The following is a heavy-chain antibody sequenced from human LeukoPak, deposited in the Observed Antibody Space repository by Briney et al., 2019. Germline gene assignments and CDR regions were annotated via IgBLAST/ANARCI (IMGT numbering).Heavy chain of an antibody. Sequence: SGGSLRLSCAASGFTFSSYGMHCVRQAPGKGLEWVAFIRYDGSNKYYADSVKGRFTISRDNSKNTLYLQMNSLRAEDTAVYYCAKDQEVPASGTWGSIDYWGRGPLVTVSS. CDR1: GFTFSSYG. J-gene: IGHJ4*02. D-gene: IGHD6-13*01. V-gene: IGHV3-30*02. CDR2: IRYDGSNK. CDR3: AKDQEVPASGTWGSIDY.